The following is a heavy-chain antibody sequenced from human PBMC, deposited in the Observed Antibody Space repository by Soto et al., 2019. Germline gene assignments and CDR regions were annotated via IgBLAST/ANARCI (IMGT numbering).Heavy chain of an antibody. CDR2: IYYSGST. CDR1: GGSISSGDYY. Sequence: PSETLSLTCTVSGGSISSGDYYWSWIRQPPGKGLEWIGYIYYSGSTYYYPSLKSRVTISVDTSKNQFSLKLSSVTAADTAVYYCARDWHYYDSSGYYYDAFDIWGQGTMVTVSS. CDR3: ARDWHYYDSSGYYYDAFDI. D-gene: IGHD3-22*01. J-gene: IGHJ3*02. V-gene: IGHV4-30-4*01.